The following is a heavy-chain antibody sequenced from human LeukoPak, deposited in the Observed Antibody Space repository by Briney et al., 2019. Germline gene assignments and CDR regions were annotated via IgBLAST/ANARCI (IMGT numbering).Heavy chain of an antibody. CDR3: ARGRATLRYFDWYLIGDAFDI. D-gene: IGHD3-9*01. CDR2: INHSGST. J-gene: IGHJ3*02. CDR1: GGSFSGYY. V-gene: IGHV4-34*01. Sequence: SETLSLTWAAYGGSFSGYYWSWIRQPPGKGLEWIGEINHSGSTNYNPSLKSRVTISVDTSKNQFSLKLSSVTAADTAVYYCARGRATLRYFDWYLIGDAFDIWGQGTMVTVSS.